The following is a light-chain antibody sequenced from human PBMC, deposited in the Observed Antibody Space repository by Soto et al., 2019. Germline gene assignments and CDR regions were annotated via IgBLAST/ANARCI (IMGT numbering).Light chain of an antibody. CDR3: QHYNSYSEA. V-gene: IGKV1-5*03. J-gene: IGKJ1*01. CDR2: KAS. Sequence: DIQMPQSPSSLSASVGDRVTITCRASQGIRNDLGWYQQKPGKAPKLLIYKASTLKSGVPSRFSGSGSGTEFTLTISSLQPDDFATYYCQHYNSYSEAFGQGTKVDIK. CDR1: QGIRND.